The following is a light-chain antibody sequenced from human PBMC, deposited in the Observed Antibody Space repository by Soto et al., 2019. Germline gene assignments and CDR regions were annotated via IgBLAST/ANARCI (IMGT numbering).Light chain of an antibody. CDR3: QQASSLPHT. Sequence: DIQMTQSPSSVSASVGDRVTLTCRASQGISTWLAWYQQKPGKVPKLLIYGASRLQTGVPSRVSGSGSGTDFTLTISSLQPEDFATYYCQQASSLPHTFGQGTRGEIK. CDR1: QGISTW. V-gene: IGKV1-12*01. CDR2: GAS. J-gene: IGKJ2*01.